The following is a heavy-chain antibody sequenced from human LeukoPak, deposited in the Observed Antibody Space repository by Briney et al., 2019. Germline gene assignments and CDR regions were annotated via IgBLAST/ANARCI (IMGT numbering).Heavy chain of an antibody. CDR1: GFIDIITY. CDR3: ARDLANPEIRRGYDY. CDR2: IYSGGST. Sequence: GGSLSLSCAASGFIDIITYVSWGRPAPGTGLECGSVIYSGGSTYYADSVKGRFTISRDNSKNTLYLQMNSLRAEDTAVYYCARDLANPEIRRGYDYWGQGTLVTVSS. D-gene: IGHD3-22*01. J-gene: IGHJ4*02. V-gene: IGHV3-53*01.